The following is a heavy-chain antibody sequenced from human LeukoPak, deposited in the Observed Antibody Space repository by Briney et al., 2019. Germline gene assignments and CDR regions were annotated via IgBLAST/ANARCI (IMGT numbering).Heavy chain of an antibody. D-gene: IGHD2-2*01. CDR1: GFTFGYYA. CDR3: AKDIGIVVVPAAISVTLDY. Sequence: PGGSLRLSCAASGFTFGYYAMHWVRQAPGKGLEWVSGISWNSGSIGYADSVKGRFTISRDNAKNSLYLQMNSLRAEDTALYYCAKDIGIVVVPAAISVTLDYWGQGTLVTVSS. J-gene: IGHJ4*02. V-gene: IGHV3-9*01. CDR2: ISWNSGSI.